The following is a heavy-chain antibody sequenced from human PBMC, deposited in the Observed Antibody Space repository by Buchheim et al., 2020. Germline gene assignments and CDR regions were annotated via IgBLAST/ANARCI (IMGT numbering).Heavy chain of an antibody. J-gene: IGHJ6*02. D-gene: IGHD2-21*01. CDR3: ARDQGDTEGYYYYGMDA. Sequence: EVQLVESGGGLVQPGGSLRLSCAASGFTFSSYSMNWVRQAPGKGLEWVSYISSSSSTIYYADSVKGRFTISRDNAKNSLYLQMNSLRAEDTAVYYCARDQGDTEGYYYYGMDAWGQGTT. V-gene: IGHV3-48*01. CDR2: ISSSSSTI. CDR1: GFTFSSYS.